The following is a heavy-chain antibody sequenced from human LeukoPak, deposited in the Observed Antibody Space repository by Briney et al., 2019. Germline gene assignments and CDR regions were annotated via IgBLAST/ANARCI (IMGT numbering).Heavy chain of an antibody. V-gene: IGHV3-30*02. D-gene: IGHD3-22*01. CDR3: AKASSRGYDTSGYYS. Sequence: GGSLRLSCAASGFTFSTYWMSWVRQAPGKGLEWVSFIRYDGSDKYYADSVKGRFTISRDNSKNTLYLQMNSLRAEDTSVYHCAKASSRGYDTSGYYSWGQGTLVTVSS. CDR2: IRYDGSDK. J-gene: IGHJ4*02. CDR1: GFTFSTYW.